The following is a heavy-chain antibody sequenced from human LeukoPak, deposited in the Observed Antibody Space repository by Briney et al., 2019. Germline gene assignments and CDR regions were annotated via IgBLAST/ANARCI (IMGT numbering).Heavy chain of an antibody. D-gene: IGHD3-22*01. CDR3: ATFDSTYYYDSSGYYYKFNWFDP. J-gene: IGHJ5*02. Sequence: GGSLRLSCAASGFTFSSYNMNWVRQAPGKGLEWVSSISSSSTYIYYADSVKGRFTISRDNAKNSLYLQMNSLRAEDTAVYYCATFDSTYYYDSSGYYYKFNWFDPWGQGTLVTVSS. CDR1: GFTFSSYN. CDR2: ISSSSTYI. V-gene: IGHV3-21*01.